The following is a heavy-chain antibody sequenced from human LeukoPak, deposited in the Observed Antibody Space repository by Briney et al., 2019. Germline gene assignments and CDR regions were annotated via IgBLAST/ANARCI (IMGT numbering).Heavy chain of an antibody. CDR3: ARDRGARLNYYDSSGYSSFGY. V-gene: IGHV1-18*04. J-gene: IGHJ4*02. CDR2: ISAYNGNT. D-gene: IGHD3-22*01. CDR1: GYTFTSYY. Sequence: ASVKVSCKASGYTFTSYYMHWVRQAPGQGLEWMGWISAYNGNTNYAQKLQGRVTMTTDTSTSTAYMELRSLRSDDTAVYYCARDRGARLNYYDSSGYSSFGYWGQGTLVTVSS.